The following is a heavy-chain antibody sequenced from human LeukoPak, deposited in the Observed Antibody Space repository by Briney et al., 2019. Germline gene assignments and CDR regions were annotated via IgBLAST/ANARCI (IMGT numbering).Heavy chain of an antibody. CDR2: LNWNGHRT. CDR1: GFTFSNAW. J-gene: IGHJ6*03. V-gene: IGHV3-20*04. Sequence: GGSLRLSCATSGFTFSNAWMTWVRQAQGKGLEWVSGLNWNGHRTGYADSVKGRFTISRDNAKNSLYLQMNSLRDEDTALYYCARGGYCSNGVCSDYYMDVWGKGTTVTVSS. D-gene: IGHD2-8*01. CDR3: ARGGYCSNGVCSDYYMDV.